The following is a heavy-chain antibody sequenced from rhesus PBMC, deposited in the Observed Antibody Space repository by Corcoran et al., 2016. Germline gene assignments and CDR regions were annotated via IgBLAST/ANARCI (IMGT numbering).Heavy chain of an antibody. CDR1: GGSISSGYD. V-gene: IGHV4-76*01. J-gene: IGHJ3*01. CDR2: IYGSSGST. D-gene: IGHD4-29*01. CDR3: ASPHDYGSSRDAFDF. Sequence: QVQLQESGPGVVKPSETLSLTCAVSGGSISSGYDWSWIRQPPGKGLEWIGYIYGSSGSTNYNPSLKNRVTISKDASKSQFSLKLSSVTAADTAVYYCASPHDYGSSRDAFDFWGQGLRVTVSS.